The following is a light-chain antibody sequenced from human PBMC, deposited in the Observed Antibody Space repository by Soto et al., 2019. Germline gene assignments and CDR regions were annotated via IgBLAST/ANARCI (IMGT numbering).Light chain of an antibody. J-gene: IGKJ1*01. CDR3: HQYGSSPWT. CDR2: GAS. CDR1: QSVSSNY. V-gene: IGKV3-20*01. Sequence: EIVLTQSPDTLSLSPGERAALSCRASQSVSSNYLAWYQQKPGQAPRPLIYGASSRAAGIPDRFSGSGAGTDFTLTISRLEPEDFAVYYCHQYGSSPWTFGQGTKVDIK.